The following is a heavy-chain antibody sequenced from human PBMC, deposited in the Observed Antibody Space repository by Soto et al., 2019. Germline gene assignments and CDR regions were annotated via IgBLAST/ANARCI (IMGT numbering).Heavy chain of an antibody. Sequence: PSETLSLTCTFSCYSIISGSYWAWIRQPPGKGPEWIASIYHGGTTFDNPSLKSRITISVDTSNNQFSLKLTSVTAADTAVYYCARVHAMVVAGSTFDYWGHGTLVTVSS. CDR2: IYHGGTT. D-gene: IGHD6-19*01. J-gene: IGHJ4*01. V-gene: IGHV4-38-2*02. CDR1: CYSIISGSY. CDR3: ARVHAMVVAGSTFDY.